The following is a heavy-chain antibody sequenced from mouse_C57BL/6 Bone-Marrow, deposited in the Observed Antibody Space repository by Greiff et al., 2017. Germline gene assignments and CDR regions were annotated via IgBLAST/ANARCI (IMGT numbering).Heavy chain of an antibody. CDR1: GISITTGNYR. V-gene: IGHV3-5*01. D-gene: IGHD2-4*01. J-gene: IGHJ4*01. CDR2: IYYSGTI. Sequence: EVQLQESGPGLVKPSQTVFLTCTVTGISITTGNYRWSWIRQFPGNKLEWIGYIYYSGTITYNPSLPSRTTITRDTPKNQFFLEMNSLTDEDTATYYCARDLDCEGYYAMDYWGQGTSVTVSS. CDR3: ARDLDCEGYYAMDY.